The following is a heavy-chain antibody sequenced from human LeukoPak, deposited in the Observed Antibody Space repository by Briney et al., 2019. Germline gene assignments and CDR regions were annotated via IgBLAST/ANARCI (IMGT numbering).Heavy chain of an antibody. J-gene: IGHJ4*02. Sequence: GGSLRLSCAASGFTFSSYGMHWIRQSPGRGLKWVSFIRNDETETHYADFAKGRFTISRDRSKNSVYLQMNSLRPDDTALYYCAKDGGRYRFDFWGQGTMVTVSS. D-gene: IGHD3-16*02. V-gene: IGHV3-30*02. CDR1: GFTFSSYG. CDR2: IRNDETET. CDR3: AKDGGRYRFDF.